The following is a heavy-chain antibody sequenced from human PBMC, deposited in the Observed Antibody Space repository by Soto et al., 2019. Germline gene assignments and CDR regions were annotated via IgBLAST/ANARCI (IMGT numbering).Heavy chain of an antibody. CDR2: ISYDGSNK. J-gene: IGHJ3*02. D-gene: IGHD1-7*01. CDR1: GFTFSSYA. CDR3: ARDPNNWNSIGPGHVDI. V-gene: IGHV3-30-3*01. Sequence: LRLSCAASGFTFSSYAMHWVRQAPGKGLEWVAVISYDGSNKYYADSVKGRFTISRDNSKNTLYLQMNSLRAEDTAVYYCARDPNNWNSIGPGHVDIWGQGTMVTVSS.